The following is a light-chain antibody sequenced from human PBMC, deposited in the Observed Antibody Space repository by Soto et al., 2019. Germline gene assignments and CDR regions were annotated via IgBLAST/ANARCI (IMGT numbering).Light chain of an antibody. V-gene: IGKV3-20*01. CDR1: QSVSSNF. CDR3: QQYGSSPRT. Sequence: EIVLTQSPGTLSLSPGDRATLSCRASQSVSSNFLAWYQQKPGQAPRLLIYGASNRATGIPDRFSDSGSGTDFTLTISRLEPEDFAVYYCQQYGSSPRTFGQGTKVDIK. J-gene: IGKJ1*01. CDR2: GAS.